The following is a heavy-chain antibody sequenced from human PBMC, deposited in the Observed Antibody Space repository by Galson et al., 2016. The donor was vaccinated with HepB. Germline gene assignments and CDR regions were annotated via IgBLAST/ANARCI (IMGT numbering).Heavy chain of an antibody. CDR1: GFTFSTSW. J-gene: IGHJ6*02. CDR3: ARDTKGRVEVVVAANYYYYYGMDV. CDR2: IKPDGREK. D-gene: IGHD2-15*01. Sequence: SLRLSCAASGFTFSTSWMSWVRQAPGKGLVWVANIKPDGREKYYVDSVKGRLTLSRDNAKNSLYLQMNSLRAEDTSVYYCARDTKGRVEVVVAANYYYYYGMDVWGQGTTVTVSS. V-gene: IGHV3-7*01.